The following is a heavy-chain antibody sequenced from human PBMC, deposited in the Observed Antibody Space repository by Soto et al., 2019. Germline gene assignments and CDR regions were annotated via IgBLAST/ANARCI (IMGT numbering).Heavy chain of an antibody. CDR3: ARARTMVRGVIILMPPANKDYGMDV. J-gene: IGHJ6*02. Sequence: ETLSLTCTVSGGSVSSGSYYWSWIRQPPGKGLEWIGYIYYSGSTNYNPSLKSRVTISVDTSKNQFSLKLSSVTAADTAVYYCARARTMVRGVIILMPPANKDYGMDVWGQGTTVTVSS. D-gene: IGHD3-10*01. V-gene: IGHV4-61*01. CDR2: IYYSGST. CDR1: GGSVSSGSYY.